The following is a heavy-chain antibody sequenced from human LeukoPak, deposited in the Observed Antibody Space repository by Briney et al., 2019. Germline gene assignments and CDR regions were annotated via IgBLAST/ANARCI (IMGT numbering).Heavy chain of an antibody. J-gene: IGHJ6*02. D-gene: IGHD2-2*01. CDR3: ASALNYCSTTSRACDYYHYGLDV. CDR1: GYSFTDYY. Sequence: ASVKVSCKASGYSFTDYYMHWVRQAPGQGPEWMGWINPNSGGTNIAQKFQGRVTMTRDTSIGTADMELSRLRSDDTAVYYCASALNYCSTTSRACDYYHYGLDVWGQGTTVTVSS. V-gene: IGHV1-2*02. CDR2: INPNSGGT.